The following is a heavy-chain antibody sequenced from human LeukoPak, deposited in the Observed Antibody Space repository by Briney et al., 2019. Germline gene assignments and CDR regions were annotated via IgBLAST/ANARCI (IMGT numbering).Heavy chain of an antibody. CDR1: GFTFGDYA. V-gene: IGHV3-66*01. Sequence: PGRSLRLSCTASGFTFGDYAMSWVRQAPGKGLEWVSVIYSGGGTYYADSLKGRFTISRDNSKNTLYLQMNNLRAEDTAVYYCARDGTCGGACKGAFDIWGQGTMVTVSS. D-gene: IGHD2-21*02. CDR2: IYSGGGT. J-gene: IGHJ3*02. CDR3: ARDGTCGGACKGAFDI.